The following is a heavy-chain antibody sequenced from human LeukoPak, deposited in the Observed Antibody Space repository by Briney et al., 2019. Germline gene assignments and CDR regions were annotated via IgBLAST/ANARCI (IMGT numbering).Heavy chain of an antibody. D-gene: IGHD6-19*01. V-gene: IGHV3-30*18. Sequence: QPGGSLTLSCTASGFPFSSYGMHWVRQAPGKGLEWVADISYDGSNKYYADSVKGRFTISRDNSKNTLYLQMNSLRAEDTAVYYCAKGYSSGWYALDYWGQGTLVTVSS. CDR2: ISYDGSNK. CDR1: GFPFSSYG. CDR3: AKGYSSGWYALDY. J-gene: IGHJ4*02.